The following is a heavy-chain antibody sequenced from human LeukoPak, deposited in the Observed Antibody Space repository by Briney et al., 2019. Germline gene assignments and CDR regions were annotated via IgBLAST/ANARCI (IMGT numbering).Heavy chain of an antibody. CDR2: IGGGDT. Sequence: GGSLRLSCTTSGIPFNIFAMSWVRQAPGKGLEWVSTIGGGDTYYSGSVKGRFTISRDDSKNTVYLQMNSLRAEDTAVYYCAKDWIPYNRVFDCFDFWGQGTLVTVSS. CDR1: GIPFNIFA. D-gene: IGHD2-21*01. CDR3: AKDWIPYNRVFDCFDF. V-gene: IGHV3-23*01. J-gene: IGHJ4*02.